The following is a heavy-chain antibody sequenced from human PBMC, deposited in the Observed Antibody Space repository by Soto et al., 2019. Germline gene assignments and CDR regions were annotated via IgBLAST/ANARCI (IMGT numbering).Heavy chain of an antibody. J-gene: IGHJ4*02. D-gene: IGHD3-22*01. V-gene: IGHV3-33*01. Sequence: PGGSLRLSCAASGFTFSSYGMHWVRQAPGKGLEWVAVIWYDGSNKYYADSVKGRFTISRDNSKNTLYLQMNSLRAEDTAVYYCARDFIYDSSGYYYEGFRPSLVFDYWGQGTLVTVSS. CDR1: GFTFSSYG. CDR2: IWYDGSNK. CDR3: ARDFIYDSSGYYYEGFRPSLVFDY.